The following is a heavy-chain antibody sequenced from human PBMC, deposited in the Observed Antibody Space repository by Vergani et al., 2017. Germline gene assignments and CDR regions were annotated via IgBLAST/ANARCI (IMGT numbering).Heavy chain of an antibody. J-gene: IGHJ4*02. Sequence: EVQLVQSGAEVIKPGESLRISCKGSGYSFTSYWISWVRQMPGKGLEWMGRIDPSDSYTNYSPSFQGHVTISADKSISTAYLQWSSLKASDTAMYYCAGHPPMIAAAGDFDYWGQGTLVTVSS. CDR3: AGHPPMIAAAGDFDY. CDR1: GYSFTSYW. D-gene: IGHD6-13*01. V-gene: IGHV5-10-1*01. CDR2: IDPSDSYT.